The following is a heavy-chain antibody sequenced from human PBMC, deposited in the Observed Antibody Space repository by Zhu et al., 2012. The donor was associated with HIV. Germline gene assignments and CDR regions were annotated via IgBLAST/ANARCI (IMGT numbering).Heavy chain of an antibody. V-gene: IGHV4-4*02. CDR1: GGSISSSHW. D-gene: IGHD4-23*01. CDR3: ARRTTVVSWFDP. J-gene: IGHJ5*02. Sequence: QVQLQESGPGLVKPSGTLPLTCAVSGGSISSSHWWSWVRQPPGKGLEWIGEIYHSGSTSYNPSLKSRVTISVDKSKNQFSLRLSSVTAADTAVYYCARRTTVVSWFDPWGQGTLVTVSS. CDR2: IYHSGST.